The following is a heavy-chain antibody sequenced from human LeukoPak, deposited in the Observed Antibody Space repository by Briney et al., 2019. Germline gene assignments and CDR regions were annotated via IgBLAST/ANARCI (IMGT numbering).Heavy chain of an antibody. D-gene: IGHD3-10*01. V-gene: IGHV3-66*01. Sequence: PGGSLRLSCAASGFTVSSNYMSWVRQAPGKGLEWVSVIYSGGSTYYADSVKGRFTISRDNSKNTLYLQMNSLRAEDTTVYYCAKDRSSKNYYGSGSSGFDPWGQGTLVTVSS. CDR3: AKDRSSKNYYGSGSSGFDP. CDR1: GFTVSSNY. J-gene: IGHJ5*02. CDR2: IYSGGST.